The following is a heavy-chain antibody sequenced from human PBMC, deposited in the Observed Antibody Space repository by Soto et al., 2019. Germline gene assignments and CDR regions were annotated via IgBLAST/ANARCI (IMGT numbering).Heavy chain of an antibody. V-gene: IGHV3-21*01. CDR1: GFIFSTYS. CDR3: VRDLAVVTGAFDY. D-gene: IGHD2-21*02. J-gene: IGHJ4*02. CDR2: ISSSSNYI. Sequence: EVQLVESGGGLVKPGGSLRLSCAASGFIFSTYSMNWVRQAPGKGLEWVSSISSSSNYIYKADSVKGRFTISRDNAKNSLYLQMNSLRAEDTAVYYCVRDLAVVTGAFDYWGQGTLVTVSS.